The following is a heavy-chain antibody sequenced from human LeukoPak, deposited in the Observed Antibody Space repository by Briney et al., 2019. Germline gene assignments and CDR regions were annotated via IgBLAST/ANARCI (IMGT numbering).Heavy chain of an antibody. Sequence: PSETLSLTCAVYGGSFSGYYWSWIRQPPGKVLEWIGEINHSGSTNYNPSLKSRVTISVDTSKNQFSLKLSSVTAADTAVYYCARATGYSYGFRTIDFDYWGQGTLVTVSS. D-gene: IGHD5-18*01. J-gene: IGHJ4*02. V-gene: IGHV4-34*01. CDR2: INHSGST. CDR3: ARATGYSYGFRTIDFDY. CDR1: GGSFSGYY.